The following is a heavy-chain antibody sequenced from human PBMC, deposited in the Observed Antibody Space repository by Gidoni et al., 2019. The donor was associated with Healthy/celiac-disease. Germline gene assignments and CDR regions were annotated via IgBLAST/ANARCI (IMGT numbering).Heavy chain of an antibody. Sequence: QLQLQESVPGLVKPSETLSLTCTVSGGSISSSSYHWGWIRQPPGKGLEWIGSIYYRWSTYYNTSLKSRVTISVDTSKNQFSLKLSSVTAADTAVYYCASSPLLYDFWSGYYNAEYFQHWGQGTLVTVSS. CDR1: GGSISSSSYH. CDR3: ASSPLLYDFWSGYYNAEYFQH. V-gene: IGHV4-39*01. CDR2: IYYRWST. D-gene: IGHD3-3*01. J-gene: IGHJ1*01.